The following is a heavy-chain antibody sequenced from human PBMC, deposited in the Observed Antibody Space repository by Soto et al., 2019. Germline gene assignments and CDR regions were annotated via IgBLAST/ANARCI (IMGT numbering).Heavy chain of an antibody. J-gene: IGHJ6*02. Sequence: GGSLRLSCAASGFTFSSYSMNWVRQAPGKGLEWVSSISSSSSYIYYADSVKGRFTISRDNAKNSLYLQMNSLRAEDTAVYYCARDLPDYVWGSYHHYGMDVWAKGPRSPSP. V-gene: IGHV3-21*01. CDR1: GFTFSSYS. CDR2: ISSSSSYI. D-gene: IGHD3-16*02. CDR3: ARDLPDYVWGSYHHYGMDV.